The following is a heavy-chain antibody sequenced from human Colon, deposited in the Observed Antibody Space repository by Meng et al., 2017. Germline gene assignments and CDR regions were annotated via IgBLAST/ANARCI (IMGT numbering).Heavy chain of an antibody. CDR2: IFYSGAT. V-gene: IGHV4-30-4*01. Sequence: QVQLQESGPGLVKPSQTLSLTCAVSGGSISNSDYYWSWIRQPPGKGLEWIGYIFYSGATYYNPSLKSRVAISVDTSKNQFSLTLSSVTAADSAVYYCARAGYYDSSGYYYFDSWGQGTLVTVSS. CDR1: GGSISNSDYY. CDR3: ARAGYYDSSGYYYFDS. D-gene: IGHD3-22*01. J-gene: IGHJ4*02.